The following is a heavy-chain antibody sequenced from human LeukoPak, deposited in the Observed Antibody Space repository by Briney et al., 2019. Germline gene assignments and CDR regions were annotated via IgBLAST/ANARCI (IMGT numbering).Heavy chain of an antibody. D-gene: IGHD3-22*01. CDR1: GGTFSSYA. Sequence: GSSVKVSCKASGGTFSSYAISWVRQAPGQGLEWMGRIIPILGIANYAQKFQGRVTITADKSTSTAYMELSSLRSDDTAVYYCARGRILDSSGYYYGVWAFDIWGQGTMVTVSS. J-gene: IGHJ3*02. CDR3: ARGRILDSSGYYYGVWAFDI. V-gene: IGHV1-69*04. CDR2: IIPILGIA.